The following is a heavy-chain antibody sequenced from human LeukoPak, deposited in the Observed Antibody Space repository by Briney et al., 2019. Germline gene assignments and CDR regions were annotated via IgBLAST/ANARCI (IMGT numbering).Heavy chain of an antibody. CDR3: AFAGGPWEPALFDY. D-gene: IGHD1-26*01. CDR1: GSMYNYY. J-gene: IGHJ4*02. Sequence: SETLSLTCTVSGSMYNYYWSWIRPPPGKGLEWIGYIHYSGSTNYNPSLKSRVTMSLDTSQNQVSLKLNSVTAADTAVYYCAFAGGPWEPALFDYWGQGTLVTVSS. V-gene: IGHV4-59*08. CDR2: IHYSGST.